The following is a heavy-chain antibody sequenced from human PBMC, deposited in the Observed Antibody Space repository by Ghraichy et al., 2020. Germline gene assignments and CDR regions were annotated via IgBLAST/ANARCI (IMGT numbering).Heavy chain of an antibody. V-gene: IGHV6-1*01. D-gene: IGHD6-6*01. J-gene: IGHJ3*02. CDR2: TYYRSKWSN. CDR3: ARDRLVASSGSFGLGAFDI. CDR1: GDSVSSNRAA. Sequence: SQTLSLTCTISGDSVSSNRAAWNWIRQSPSRGLEWLGRTYYRSKWSNGYAVSLKSRITISPDTSKNQFSLQLNSVTPEDTAVYYCARDRLVASSGSFGLGAFDIWGLGTMVTVSS.